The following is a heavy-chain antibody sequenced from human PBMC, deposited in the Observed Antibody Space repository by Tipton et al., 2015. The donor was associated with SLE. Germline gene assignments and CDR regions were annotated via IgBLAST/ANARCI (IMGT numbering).Heavy chain of an antibody. V-gene: IGHV4-38-2*01. J-gene: IGHJ4*02. CDR2: IYYSGST. CDR3: ARHKWVETDTYYFDY. Sequence: PGLVKPSETLSLTCAVSGYSISAGYYWGWIRQPPGKGLEWIGGIYYSGSTYYNPSLKSQVTISVDTSKNQFSLKLPSVTAADTAVYYCARHKWVETDTYYFDYWGQGTLVTVSS. D-gene: IGHD5-18*01. CDR1: GYSISAGYY.